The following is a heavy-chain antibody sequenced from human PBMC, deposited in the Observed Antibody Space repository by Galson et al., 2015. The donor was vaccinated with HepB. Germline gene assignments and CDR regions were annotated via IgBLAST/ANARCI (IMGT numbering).Heavy chain of an antibody. CDR2: ISYDGSNK. CDR3: AKWGQYYYDSSGYYH. D-gene: IGHD3-22*01. J-gene: IGHJ5*02. CDR1: GFTFSSYG. V-gene: IGHV3-30*18. Sequence: SLRLSCAASGFTFSSYGMHWVRPAPGKGLEWVAVISYDGSNKYYADSVKGRFTITRDNSKNKLYLQMNSLRAEDTAVYYCAKWGQYYYDSSGYYHWGQGTLVTVSS.